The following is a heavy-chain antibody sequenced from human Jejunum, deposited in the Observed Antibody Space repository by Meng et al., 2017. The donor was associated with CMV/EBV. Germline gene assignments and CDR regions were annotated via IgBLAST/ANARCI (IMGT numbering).Heavy chain of an antibody. CDR3: AREGTGGSGYQLNY. Sequence: VQVVAAEGGLSQPGGSLSRSCAASGFKVGYNYMSWVRQAPGKGLEYVAFIHSAGTTYYADFVKGRFTISRDESKNTLYLQLNSLRADDTGVYYCAREGTGGSGYQLNYWGQGTLVTVSS. CDR2: IHSAGTT. D-gene: IGHD3-10*01. CDR1: GFKVGYNY. V-gene: IGHV3-53*01. J-gene: IGHJ4*02.